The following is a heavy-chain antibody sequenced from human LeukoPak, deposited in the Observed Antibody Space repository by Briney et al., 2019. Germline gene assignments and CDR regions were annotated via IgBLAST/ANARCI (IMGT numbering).Heavy chain of an antibody. D-gene: IGHD6-6*01. CDR1: GFTFSSYG. CDR2: IRYDGSNK. Sequence: AGGSLRLSCAASGFTFSSYGMHWVRQAPGKGLEWVAFIRYDGSNKYYADSVKGRFTISRDNSKNTLYLQMNSLRAEDTAVYYCAKAFEYSSSSPFDYWGQGTLVTVSS. J-gene: IGHJ4*02. CDR3: AKAFEYSSSSPFDY. V-gene: IGHV3-30*02.